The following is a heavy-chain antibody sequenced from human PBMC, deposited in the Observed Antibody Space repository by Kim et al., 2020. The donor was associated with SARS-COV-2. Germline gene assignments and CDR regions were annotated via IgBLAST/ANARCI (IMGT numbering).Heavy chain of an antibody. D-gene: IGHD1-26*01. V-gene: IGHV3-48*02. CDR3: ARDGVGVGPGDAFDL. J-gene: IGHJ3*01. CDR1: GFSLTGYS. Sequence: GGSLRLSCAASGFSLTGYSLNCVRQAPGKGLEWISFMLKNENIFYADSVKGRFTISRDDDTNSLYLQMNSLRDEDTAVYYCARDGVGVGPGDAFDLWGQG. CDR2: MLKNENI.